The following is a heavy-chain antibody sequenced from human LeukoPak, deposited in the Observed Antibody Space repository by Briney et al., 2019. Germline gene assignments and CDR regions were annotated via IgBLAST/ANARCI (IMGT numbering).Heavy chain of an antibody. J-gene: IGHJ3*02. CDR3: ARRLSGFSPDDAFDI. D-gene: IGHD6-19*01. CDR2: IYYSGST. Sequence: PSETLSLTCTVSGGSISSYYWSWIRQPPGKGLEWIGYIYYSGSTNYNPSLKSRVTISVDTSKNQFSLKLSSVTAADTAVYYCARRLSGFSPDDAFDIWGQGTMVTVSS. CDR1: GGSISSYY. V-gene: IGHV4-59*08.